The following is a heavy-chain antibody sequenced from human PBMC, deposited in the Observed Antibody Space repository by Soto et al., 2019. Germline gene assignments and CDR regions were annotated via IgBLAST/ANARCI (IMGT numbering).Heavy chain of an antibody. CDR2: IYHSGST. CDR3: AREWGTGFYRLDS. Sequence: SETRSLTCAVSGYSISTGFNWAWIRQPPGKGLEWIGSIYHSGSTYYNLSLKSRVTISSDASKNQISLKLSSVTAADTALYYCAREWGTGFYRLDSWGQGTLVTVSS. CDR1: GYSISTGFN. V-gene: IGHV4-38-2*02. J-gene: IGHJ4*02. D-gene: IGHD6-19*01.